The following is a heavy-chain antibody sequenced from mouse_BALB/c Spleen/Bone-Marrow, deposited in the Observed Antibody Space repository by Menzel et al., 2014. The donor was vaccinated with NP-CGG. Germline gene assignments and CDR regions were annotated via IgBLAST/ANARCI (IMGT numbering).Heavy chain of an antibody. Sequence: VQLQQSGAELVKPGASVKLSCTASGFNITDTYMHWVKQRPEQGLEWIGRIDPANGNTKYDPKFQGKATITADTSSNTAYLQLSSLTSEDAAVYYCARFPYDYGGGDYWGQGTTLTVSS. V-gene: IGHV14-3*02. J-gene: IGHJ2*01. CDR2: IDPANGNT. D-gene: IGHD2-4*01. CDR3: ARFPYDYGGGDY. CDR1: GFNITDTY.